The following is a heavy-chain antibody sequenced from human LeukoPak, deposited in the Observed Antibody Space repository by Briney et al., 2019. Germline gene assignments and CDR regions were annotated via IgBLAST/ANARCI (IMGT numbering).Heavy chain of an antibody. J-gene: IGHJ4*01. Sequence: GGSLRLSCAASGFNFIDYSMNWVRQAPGKGLEWISYIGTSSGNTKYADSVKGRFTISRDKARNSLYLQMNSLRVEDTAMYYCARDHRYAFDNWGHGTLVTVSS. CDR2: IGTSSGNT. CDR3: ARDHRYAFDN. D-gene: IGHD5-12*01. CDR1: GFNFIDYS. V-gene: IGHV3-48*01.